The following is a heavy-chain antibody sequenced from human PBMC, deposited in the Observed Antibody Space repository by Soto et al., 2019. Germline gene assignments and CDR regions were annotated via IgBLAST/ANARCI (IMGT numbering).Heavy chain of an antibody. Sequence: QVQLVQSGAEAKKPGSSVKVSCKASGGTFSTYTISWVRQAPGQGLEWMGGIIASFGTADYAQNFQGRVTISADESTSTAYLELNSLRAEDTAVYYCEGDRRAVWGQGTLVTVSS. CDR3: EGDRRAV. CDR1: GGTFSTYT. V-gene: IGHV1-69*01. J-gene: IGHJ4*02. CDR2: IIASFGTA.